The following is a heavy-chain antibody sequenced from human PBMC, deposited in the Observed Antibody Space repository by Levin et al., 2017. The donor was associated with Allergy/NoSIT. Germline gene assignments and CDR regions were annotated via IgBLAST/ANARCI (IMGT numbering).Heavy chain of an antibody. V-gene: IGHV3-23*01. CDR1: GFTFSSYG. D-gene: IGHD6-6*01. CDR2: ISGSGGST. CDR3: AKDIGGLISARRGGDY. J-gene: IGHJ4*02. Sequence: GGSLRLSCAVSGFTFSSYGMNWVRQAPGKGLEWVSGISGSGGSTYYADSAKGRFTISRDNSKNTLYLQMNSLRAEDTAVYYCAKDIGGLISARRGGDYWGQGTLVTVSS.